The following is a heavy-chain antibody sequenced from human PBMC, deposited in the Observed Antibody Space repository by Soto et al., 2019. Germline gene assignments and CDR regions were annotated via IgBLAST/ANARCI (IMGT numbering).Heavy chain of an antibody. J-gene: IGHJ4*02. CDR1: GFTFTNFD. CDR3: ARDGSKYTTTSIDY. CDR2: IWYDGSNK. Sequence: QVQLVESGGGVVRPGGSLRLSCAASGFTFTNFDMHWVRQAPGKGLEWVAVIWYDGSNKYYADSVKGRFTISRDNSKSTLYLQMYSLRAEDTAVYYCARDGSKYTTTSIDYWGQGTLVTVSS. V-gene: IGHV3-33*01. D-gene: IGHD2-2*02.